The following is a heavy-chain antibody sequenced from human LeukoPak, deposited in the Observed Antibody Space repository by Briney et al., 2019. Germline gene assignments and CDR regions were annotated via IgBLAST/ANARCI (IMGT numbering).Heavy chain of an antibody. CDR3: ARHTITINWFAP. J-gene: IGHJ5*02. V-gene: IGHV4-39*01. CDR2: IYYSGST. CDR1: GGSISSSSYY. D-gene: IGHD3-10*01. Sequence: SGTLSLTCTVSGGSISSSSYYWGWIRQPPGKGLEWIGSIYYSGSTYYNPSLKSRITISVDTYKNQFSLKLSSVTAADTAVYYCARHTITINWFAPWGQGTLVTVSS.